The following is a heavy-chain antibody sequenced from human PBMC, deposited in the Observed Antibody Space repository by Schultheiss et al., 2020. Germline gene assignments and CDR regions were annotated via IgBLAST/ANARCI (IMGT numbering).Heavy chain of an antibody. D-gene: IGHD6-13*01. CDR3: ARATDSSSWPRGYYYYYMDV. CDR1: GFTFSDYY. CDR2: ISSSGSTI. V-gene: IGHV3-11*01. J-gene: IGHJ6*03. Sequence: GGSLRLSCAASGFTFSDYYMSWIRQAPGKGLEWVSYISSSGSTIYYADSVKGRFTISRDNAKNSLYLQMNSLRAEDTAVYYCARATDSSSWPRGYYYYYMDVWGKGTTVTVSS.